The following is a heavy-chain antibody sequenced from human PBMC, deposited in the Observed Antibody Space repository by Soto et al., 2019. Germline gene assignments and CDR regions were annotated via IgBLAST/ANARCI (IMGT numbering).Heavy chain of an antibody. CDR2: ISYDGSNK. Sequence: GGSLRLSCAASGFTFSSYGMHWVRQAPGKGLEWVAVISYDGSNKYYADSVKGRFTISRDNSKNTLYLQMNSLRAEGTAVYYCAKDRRGVVVTAAHFAPWGRGTLDTGSS. CDR3: AKDRRGVVVTAAHFAP. J-gene: IGHJ5*02. CDR1: GFTFSSYG. V-gene: IGHV3-30*18. D-gene: IGHD2-21*02.